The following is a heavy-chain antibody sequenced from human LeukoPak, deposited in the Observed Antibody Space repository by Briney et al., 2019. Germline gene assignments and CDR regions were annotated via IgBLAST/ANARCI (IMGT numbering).Heavy chain of an antibody. V-gene: IGHV1-18*01. CDR2: ISAYNGNT. CDR1: GYTFTSCA. Sequence: ASVKVSCKASGYTFTSCAISWVRQAPGQGLEWMGWISAYNGNTNYAQKLQGRVTMTTDTSTSTAYMELSSLRSEDTAVYYCARMTVSGRDNWFDPWGQGTLVTVSS. D-gene: IGHD6-19*01. J-gene: IGHJ5*02. CDR3: ARMTVSGRDNWFDP.